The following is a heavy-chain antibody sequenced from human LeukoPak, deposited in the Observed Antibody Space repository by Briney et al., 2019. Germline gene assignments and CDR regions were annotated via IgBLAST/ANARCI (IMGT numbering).Heavy chain of an antibody. V-gene: IGHV4-4*07. J-gene: IGHJ4*02. Sequence: SGTLSLTCTVSGGSISSYYWSWIRQPAGKGLEWIGRIYTSGSTNYNPSPKSRVTMSVDTSKNQFSLKLSSVTAADTAVYYCARWSWNDAAFDYWGQGTLVTVSS. CDR2: IYTSGST. CDR1: GGSISSYY. D-gene: IGHD1-1*01. CDR3: ARWSWNDAAFDY.